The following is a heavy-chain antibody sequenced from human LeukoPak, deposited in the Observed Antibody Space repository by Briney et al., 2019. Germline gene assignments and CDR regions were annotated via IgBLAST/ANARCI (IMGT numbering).Heavy chain of an antibody. J-gene: IGHJ4*02. CDR1: GLSFSSYA. D-gene: IGHD6-13*01. CDR2: ISGNGDST. V-gene: IGHV3-23*01. CDR3: TKSVAGGLDY. Sequence: GGSLRLSCAASGLSFSSYAMSWVRQAPGKGLEWVSVISGNGDSTHYADAVKGRFTSSRDNSMNTLYLQMNSLRAEDTAVYYCTKSVAGGLDYWGQGSLVTVSS.